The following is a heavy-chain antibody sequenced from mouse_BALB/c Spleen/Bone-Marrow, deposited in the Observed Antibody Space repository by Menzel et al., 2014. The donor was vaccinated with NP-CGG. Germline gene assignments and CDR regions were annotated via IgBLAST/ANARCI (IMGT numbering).Heavy chain of an antibody. CDR1: GYSITSGYR. J-gene: IGHJ2*01. CDR3: ARSGGYYNFDY. V-gene: IGHV3-1*02. Sequence: DVHLVESGPDLVKPSQSLSLTCTVTGYSITSGYRWHWIRQFPGNKLEWMGCVDYSGSTNYNPSLKSRISITRDTSKNQFFLQLNSVTTEDTATYHCARSGGYYNFDYWGQGTTLTVSS. CDR2: VDYSGST. D-gene: IGHD2-12*01.